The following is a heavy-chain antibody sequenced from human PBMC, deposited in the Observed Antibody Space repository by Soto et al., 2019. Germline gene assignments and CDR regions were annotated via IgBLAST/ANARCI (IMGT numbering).Heavy chain of an antibody. CDR1: GGSISSYY. V-gene: IGHV4-59*01. Sequence: ETLYLTCTVSGGSISSYYWSWIRQPPGKGLEWIGYIYYSGSTNYNPSLKSRVTISVDTSKNQFSLKLSSVTAADTAVYYCACGDDYYDSSGYYIHWGQGTLVTVSS. CDR2: IYYSGST. CDR3: ACGDDYYDSSGYYIH. J-gene: IGHJ4*02. D-gene: IGHD3-22*01.